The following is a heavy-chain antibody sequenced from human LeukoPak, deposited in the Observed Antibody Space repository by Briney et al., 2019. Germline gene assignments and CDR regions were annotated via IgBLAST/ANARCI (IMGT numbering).Heavy chain of an antibody. Sequence: PGGSLRLSCAASGFIFSSYSMNWVRQAPGKGLEWVSYIGSSGGTTISYADSVQGRFTISRDNANNSLYLQLNSLRDEDTAVYCCARDVDWAFDYWGQGTLVTVSS. J-gene: IGHJ4*02. V-gene: IGHV3-48*02. CDR1: GFIFSSYS. D-gene: IGHD3-9*01. CDR2: IGSSGGTTI. CDR3: ARDVDWAFDY.